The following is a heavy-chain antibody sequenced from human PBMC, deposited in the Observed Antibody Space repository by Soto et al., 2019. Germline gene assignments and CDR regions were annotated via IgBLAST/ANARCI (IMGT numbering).Heavy chain of an antibody. V-gene: IGHV1-69*01. J-gene: IGHJ2*01. Sequence: QVQLVQSGAEVKKPGSSVKVSCKASGDIFSSYPFSWVRQAPGQGLEWMGGIVPLLGTADYAQKFQERVTITADDSTSTVYMELSSLRSDDTAVYYCARDRRSQNWYFGVWGRGTLVSVSS. CDR2: IVPLLGTA. CDR1: GDIFSSYP. CDR3: ARDRRSQNWYFGV.